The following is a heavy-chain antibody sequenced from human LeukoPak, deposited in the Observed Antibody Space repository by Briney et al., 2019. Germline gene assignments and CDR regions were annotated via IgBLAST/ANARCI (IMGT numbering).Heavy chain of an antibody. CDR2: IHDTGST. Sequence: SETLSLTCSVSGDSASSATYYWSWIRQPPGKGLEWLGYIHDTGSTNYNPSLKSPVTILLDTSKNQFSLKLSTVTVADTAVYYCTRCARYCGGDCYPDGFDIWGQGTMVTVSS. J-gene: IGHJ3*02. CDR1: GDSASSATYY. D-gene: IGHD2-21*02. V-gene: IGHV4-61*01. CDR3: TRCARYCGGDCYPDGFDI.